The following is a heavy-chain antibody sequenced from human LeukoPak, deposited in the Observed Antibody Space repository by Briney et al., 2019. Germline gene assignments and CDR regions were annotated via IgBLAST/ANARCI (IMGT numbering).Heavy chain of an antibody. V-gene: IGHV3-7*01. D-gene: IGHD5-24*01. Sequence: GGSLRLSCAVSGLIFRSYWMSWVRQAPGKGLEWVANINQDGSEKYFVDSVRGRFTISRDNAKNSLHLQMNTLRAEDTAVYYCARERDGRFFDYWGQGTLVTVSS. CDR2: INQDGSEK. J-gene: IGHJ4*02. CDR1: GLIFRSYW. CDR3: ARERDGRFFDY.